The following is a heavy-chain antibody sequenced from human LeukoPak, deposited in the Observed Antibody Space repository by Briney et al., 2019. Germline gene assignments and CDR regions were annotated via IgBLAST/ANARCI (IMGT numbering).Heavy chain of an antibody. CDR3: AKSNAYYDFWNY. V-gene: IGHV3-33*06. Sequence: GGSLRLSCAASGFTFSSYGMHWVRQAPGKGLEWVAVIWYDGSNKYYADSVKGRFTISRDNSKNTLYLQMNSLRAEDTAVYYCAKSNAYYDFWNYWGQGTLVTVSS. CDR1: GFTFSSYG. D-gene: IGHD3-3*01. J-gene: IGHJ4*02. CDR2: IWYDGSNK.